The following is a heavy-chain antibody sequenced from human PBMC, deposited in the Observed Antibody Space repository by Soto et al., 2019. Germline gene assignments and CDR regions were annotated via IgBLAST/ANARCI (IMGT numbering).Heavy chain of an antibody. Sequence: QAQLVQSGPEVKKPGSSVRVSCKTSGATFSSDAISWVRQAPGQGLEWMGAIIPMFGRGNHAEKFQGRLTITADESSTTAYMELSSLRSEDTAFYYCARGERWLHMGLATDVWGQGTLVIVSA. J-gene: IGHJ4*02. CDR2: IIPMFGRG. CDR1: GATFSSDA. D-gene: IGHD3-3*02. CDR3: ARGERWLHMGLATDV. V-gene: IGHV1-69*01.